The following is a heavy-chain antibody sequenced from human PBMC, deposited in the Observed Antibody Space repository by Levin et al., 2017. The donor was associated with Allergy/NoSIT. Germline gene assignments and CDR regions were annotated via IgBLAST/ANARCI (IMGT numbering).Heavy chain of an antibody. J-gene: IGHJ6*02. CDR3: ARGYCTNGVCYYYYYYGMDV. CDR1: GGTFRNYG. V-gene: IGHV1-69*13. Sequence: WASVKVSCKASGGTFRNYGISWVRQARGLGLEWVGGIIPIFGTVYYAQKFQGRVTITADESTSTVYMELSSLRSEDTAVYYYARGYCTNGVCYYYYYYGMDVWGPGTTVTISS. CDR2: IIPIFGTV. D-gene: IGHD2-8*01.